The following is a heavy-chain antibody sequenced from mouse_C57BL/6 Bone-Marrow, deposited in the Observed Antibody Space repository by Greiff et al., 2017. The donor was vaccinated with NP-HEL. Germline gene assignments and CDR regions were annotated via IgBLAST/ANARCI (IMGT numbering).Heavy chain of an antibody. V-gene: IGHV1-15*01. J-gene: IGHJ2*01. CDR1: GYTFTDYE. D-gene: IGHD1-1*01. Sequence: QVQLQQSGAELVRPGASVTLSCKASGYTFTDYEMHWVKQTPVHGLEWIGAIDPETGGTAYNQKFKGKAILTADKSSSTAYMELRSLTSDDSAVYYCTRSNYGSSYGYWGQGTTLTVSS. CDR2: IDPETGGT. CDR3: TRSNYGSSYGY.